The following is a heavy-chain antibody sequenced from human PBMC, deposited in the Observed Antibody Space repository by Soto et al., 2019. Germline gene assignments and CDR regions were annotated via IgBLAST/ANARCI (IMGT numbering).Heavy chain of an antibody. CDR1: GGSLSSYY. D-gene: IGHD3-22*01. CDR2: IYYSGST. V-gene: IGHV4-59*01. J-gene: IGHJ3*02. Sequence: SETLSLTCTVSGGSLSSYYWSWIRQPPGEGLEWIGYIYYSGSTNYNPSLKSRVTISVDTSKNQFSLKLSSVTAVDTAVYYCAREGGYYDSSNAFDIWGQGTMVNVSS. CDR3: AREGGYYDSSNAFDI.